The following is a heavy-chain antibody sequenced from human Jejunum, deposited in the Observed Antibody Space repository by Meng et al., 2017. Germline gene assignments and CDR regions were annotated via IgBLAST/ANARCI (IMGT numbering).Heavy chain of an antibody. V-gene: IGHV3-21*01. CDR1: GFTLSSKS. Sequence: EVQLVESGGGLVKPGGSLRLSCTVSGFTLSSKSMNWVRQAPGKGLEWVSSISSSSTYIYYADSVKGRFTISRDNAENSVYLQMNSLTAEDTAVYYCARGRASSSGSFDYWGQGILVTVSS. J-gene: IGHJ4*02. D-gene: IGHD6-6*01. CDR3: ARGRASSSGSFDY. CDR2: ISSSSTYI.